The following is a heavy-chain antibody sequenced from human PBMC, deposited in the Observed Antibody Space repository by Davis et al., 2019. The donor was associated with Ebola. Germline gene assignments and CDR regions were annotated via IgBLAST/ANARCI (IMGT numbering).Heavy chain of an antibody. Sequence: GESLKISCAASGFTFSSYSMNWVRQAPGKGLEWVSFISTTSATIYYADSVKGRFTISRDNSKNTLYLQMNSLRAEDTAVYYCAKLGAPGYCSGGSCLSPYYYYGMDVWGQGTTVTVSS. J-gene: IGHJ6*02. CDR1: GFTFSSYS. CDR2: ISTTSATI. CDR3: AKLGAPGYCSGGSCLSPYYYYGMDV. D-gene: IGHD2-15*01. V-gene: IGHV3-48*01.